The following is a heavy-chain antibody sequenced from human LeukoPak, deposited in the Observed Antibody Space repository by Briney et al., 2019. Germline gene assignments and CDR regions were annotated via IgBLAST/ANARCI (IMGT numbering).Heavy chain of an antibody. D-gene: IGHD3-10*01. CDR2: ISYDGSNK. V-gene: IGHV3-30*18. Sequence: GRSLRLSCAASGFTFSSYGMHWVRQAPGKGLEWEAVISYDGSNKYYADSVKGRFTISRDNSKNTLYLQMNSLRAEDTAVYYCAKWGYYYGSGSYFNWFDPWGQGTLVTVSS. CDR1: GFTFSSYG. J-gene: IGHJ5*02. CDR3: AKWGYYYGSGSYFNWFDP.